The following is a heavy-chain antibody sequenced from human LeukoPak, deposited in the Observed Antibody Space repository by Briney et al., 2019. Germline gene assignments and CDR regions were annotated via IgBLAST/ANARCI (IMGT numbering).Heavy chain of an antibody. D-gene: IGHD5-12*01. Sequence: PGGSLRLSCAASGFTFSDFYMSWIRQAPGEGLEWVSYITSSSSYTNYADSVQGRFTISRYNANNSLYLHMNSLRAEDTAVYYCARDLGSGYDGGFDYWGQGTLVTVSS. J-gene: IGHJ4*02. CDR3: ARDLGSGYDGGFDY. CDR2: ITSSSSYT. CDR1: GFTFSDFY. V-gene: IGHV3-11*05.